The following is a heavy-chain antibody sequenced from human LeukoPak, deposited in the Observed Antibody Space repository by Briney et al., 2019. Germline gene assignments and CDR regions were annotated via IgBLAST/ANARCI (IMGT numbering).Heavy chain of an antibody. Sequence: SETLSLTCAVSGGSISSSNWWSWVRQPPGKGLEWIGSIYYSGSTYYNPSLKSRVTISVDTSKNQFSLKLSSVTAADTAVYYCARGVVASIFGVVIDDYWGQGTLVTVSS. CDR2: IYYSGST. D-gene: IGHD3-3*01. V-gene: IGHV4-4*02. CDR1: GGSISSSNW. CDR3: ARGVVASIFGVVIDDY. J-gene: IGHJ4*02.